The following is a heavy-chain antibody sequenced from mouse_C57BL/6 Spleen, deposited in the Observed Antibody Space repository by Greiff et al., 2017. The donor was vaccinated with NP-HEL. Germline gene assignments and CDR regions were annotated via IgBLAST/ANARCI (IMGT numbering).Heavy chain of an antibody. CDR1: GYTFTSYW. V-gene: IGHV1-7*01. CDR2: INPSSGYT. CDR3: AREDHLRSYAMDY. D-gene: IGHD1-1*01. Sequence: QVQLQQSGAELAKPGASVKLSCKASGYTFTSYWMHWVKQRPGQGLEWIGYINPSSGYTKYNQKFKDKATLTADKSSSTAYMQLSSLTYEDSAVYYCAREDHLRSYAMDYWGQGTSVTVSS. J-gene: IGHJ4*01.